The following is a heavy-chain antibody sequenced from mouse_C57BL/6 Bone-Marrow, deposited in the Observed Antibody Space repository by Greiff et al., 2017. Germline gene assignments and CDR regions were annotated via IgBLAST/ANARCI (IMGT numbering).Heavy chain of an antibody. CDR3: ARGRGYYGSSYAAWFAS. D-gene: IGHD1-1*01. J-gene: IGHJ3*01. CDR2: INYDGSST. CDR1: GFTFSDYY. V-gene: IGHV5-16*01. Sequence: EVMLVESEGGLVQPGSSMKLSCTASGFTFSDYYMAWVRQVPEKGLEWVANINYDGSSTYYLDSLKSRFIISRDNAKNILYLQMSSLKSEDTATYYCARGRGYYGSSYAAWFASWGPATLVTVSA.